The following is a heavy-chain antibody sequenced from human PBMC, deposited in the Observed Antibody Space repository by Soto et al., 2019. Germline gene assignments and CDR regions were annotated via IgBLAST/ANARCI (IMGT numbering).Heavy chain of an antibody. CDR1: GYTFTSYG. CDR2: ISAYNGNT. CDR3: ARVQFPATYYDFWSGYHKGAYYFDY. D-gene: IGHD3-3*01. V-gene: IGHV1-18*01. Sequence: QVQLVQSGAEVKKPGASVKVSCKASGYTFTSYGISWVRQAPGQGLEWMGWISAYNGNTNYAQKLQGRVTMTTETSTSTAYMELRSLRSDDTAVYYCARVQFPATYYDFWSGYHKGAYYFDYWGQGTLVTVSS. J-gene: IGHJ4*02.